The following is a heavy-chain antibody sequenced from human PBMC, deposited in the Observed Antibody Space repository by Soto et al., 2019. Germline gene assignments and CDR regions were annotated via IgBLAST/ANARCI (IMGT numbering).Heavy chain of an antibody. Sequence: GGSLRLSCAASGFTFSSYSMNWVRQAPGKGLEWVSYISSSSSTIYYADSVKGRFTISRDNAKNSLYLQMNSLRAEDTAVYYCARTLNYGDYGTYYYYYYMDVWGKGTTVTVSS. J-gene: IGHJ6*03. V-gene: IGHV3-48*01. CDR1: GFTFSSYS. CDR3: ARTLNYGDYGTYYYYYYMDV. D-gene: IGHD4-17*01. CDR2: ISSSSSTI.